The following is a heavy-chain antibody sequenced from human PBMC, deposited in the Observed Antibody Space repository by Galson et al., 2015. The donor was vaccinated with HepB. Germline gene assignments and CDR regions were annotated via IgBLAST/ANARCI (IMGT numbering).Heavy chain of an antibody. V-gene: IGHV3-33*06. J-gene: IGHJ4*02. CDR3: AKMRGRGVDY. CDR2: IWYDGSNK. Sequence: SLRLSCAASGFTFSSYGMHWVRQAPGKGLEWVAVIWYDGSNKYYADSVKGRFTISRDNSKNTLYLQMNSLRAEDTAVYYCAKMRGRGVDYWGQGTLVTVSS. CDR1: GFTFSSYG. D-gene: IGHD3-10*01.